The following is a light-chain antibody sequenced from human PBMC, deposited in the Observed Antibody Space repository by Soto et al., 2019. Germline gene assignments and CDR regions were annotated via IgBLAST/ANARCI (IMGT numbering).Light chain of an antibody. CDR2: EDS. CDR1: LLHITGESF. Sequence: VMTQTPLSLSVAPGQPASICCKSSLLHITGESFLFWYLQNPGQSPQPLTYEDSTPVSGVPDSFSGSGSGTDFTLEISRVETDDVGIYYCMQSTPLPPTFGQGTRLEIK. CDR3: MQSTPLPPT. J-gene: IGKJ5*01. V-gene: IGKV2D-29*02.